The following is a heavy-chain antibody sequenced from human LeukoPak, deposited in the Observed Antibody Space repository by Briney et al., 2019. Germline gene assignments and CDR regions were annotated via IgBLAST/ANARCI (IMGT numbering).Heavy chain of an antibody. D-gene: IGHD1-26*01. V-gene: IGHV3-23*01. Sequence: PSETLSLTCAVYGGSFSGYYWSWIRQPPGKGLEWVSAISGSGGSTYYADSVKGRFTISRDNSKNTLYLQMNSLRAEDTAVYYCANSGFGVGATIDYWGQGTLVTVSS. CDR2: ISGSGGST. CDR1: GGSFSGYY. J-gene: IGHJ4*02. CDR3: ANSGFGVGATIDY.